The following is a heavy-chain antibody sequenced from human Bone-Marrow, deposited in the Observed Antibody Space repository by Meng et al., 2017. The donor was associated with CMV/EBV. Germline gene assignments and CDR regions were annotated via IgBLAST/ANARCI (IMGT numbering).Heavy chain of an antibody. CDR1: GYSFTSYW. CDR3: ARLDCSSASCYMRLFYFAY. V-gene: IGHV5-51*01. J-gene: IGHJ4*02. Sequence: GESLKISCKGSGYSFTSYWIGWVRQMPGKGLEWMGIIYPGDSDTRYSPSFEGQVTISADKSIGTAYLQWSSLKASDTAIYYCARLDCSSASCYMRLFYFAYWGQGTRVTGSS. CDR2: IYPGDSDT. D-gene: IGHD2-2*02.